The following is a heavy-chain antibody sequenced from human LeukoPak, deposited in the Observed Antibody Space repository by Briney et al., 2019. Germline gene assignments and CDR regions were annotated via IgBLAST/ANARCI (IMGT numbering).Heavy chain of an antibody. Sequence: ASVKVSCKASGYTFTSYGINWVRQAPGQGLEWMGWISAYNGNTNYAQKLQGRVTMTTDTSTSTAYMELRSLRSDDTAVYYCARDHDSSGYYYLAVYWGQGTLVTVSS. J-gene: IGHJ4*02. CDR1: GYTFTSYG. D-gene: IGHD3-22*01. CDR2: ISAYNGNT. V-gene: IGHV1-18*01. CDR3: ARDHDSSGYYYLAVY.